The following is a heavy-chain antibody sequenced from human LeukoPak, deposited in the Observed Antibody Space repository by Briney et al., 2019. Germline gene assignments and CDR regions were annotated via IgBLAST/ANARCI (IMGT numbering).Heavy chain of an antibody. V-gene: IGHV3-74*01. CDR2: INSDGIST. CDR1: GFTFSSYW. Sequence: GGSLRLSCAASGFTFSSYWMHWVRQAPGKGLVWVSRINSDGISTSYADSVKGRFTISRDNAKNTLYLQMNSLRAEDTAVYYCARRYCSGGSCYLDYWGQGTLVTVSP. CDR3: ARRYCSGGSCYLDY. D-gene: IGHD2-15*01. J-gene: IGHJ4*02.